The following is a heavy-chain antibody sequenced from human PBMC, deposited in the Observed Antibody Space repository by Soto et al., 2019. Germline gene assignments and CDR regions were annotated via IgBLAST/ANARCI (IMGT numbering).Heavy chain of an antibody. Sequence: EVQLLESEGGLVQPGGSLRLSCAASGFTFSTYAMSWVRQAPGKGQEWVSTISGSGGSTYYADSVKGRFTISRDNSKNTLYLQMNSLRAEDTAVYYCAKDFRDCGGDCYSEYFQHWGQGTLVTVSS. J-gene: IGHJ1*01. CDR1: GFTFSTYA. CDR3: AKDFRDCGGDCYSEYFQH. CDR2: ISGSGGST. V-gene: IGHV3-23*01. D-gene: IGHD2-21*02.